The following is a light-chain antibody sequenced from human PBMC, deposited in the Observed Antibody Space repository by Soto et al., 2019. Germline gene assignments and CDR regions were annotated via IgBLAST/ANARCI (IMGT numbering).Light chain of an antibody. J-gene: IGKJ1*01. CDR1: QSISSW. CDR3: QQYMSYS. CDR2: KAA. V-gene: IGKV1-5*03. Sequence: DIQMTQSPSTPSASVGDRVTITCRASQSISSWLAWYQQKPGKAPKLLIYKAASLESGVPSRFSGSGSGTEFTLTISSLQPDDFATYYCQQYMSYSFGQGTKVDIK.